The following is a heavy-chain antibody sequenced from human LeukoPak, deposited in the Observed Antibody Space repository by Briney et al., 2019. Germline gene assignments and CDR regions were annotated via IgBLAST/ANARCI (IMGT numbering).Heavy chain of an antibody. Sequence: SETLSLTCTVSGGSISSYYWSWIRQPAGKGLEWIGRIYTSGSTNYNPSLKSRVTTSVDTSKNQFSLKLSSVTAADTAVYYCARESWFGELSKASDAFDIWGQGTMVTVSS. J-gene: IGHJ3*02. CDR2: IYTSGST. V-gene: IGHV4-4*07. D-gene: IGHD3-10*01. CDR1: GGSISSYY. CDR3: ARESWFGELSKASDAFDI.